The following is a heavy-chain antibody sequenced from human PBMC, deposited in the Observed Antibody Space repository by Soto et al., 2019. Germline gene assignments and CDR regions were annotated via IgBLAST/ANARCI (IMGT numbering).Heavy chain of an antibody. CDR2: IIPISGRT. CDR3: ATRGTQGRWLEFADY. D-gene: IGHD5-12*01. CDR1: GGTFSSLG. Sequence: QVQLVQSGAEVKRPGSSVKVSCEASGGTFSSLGFTWVRQAPGQGLEWMGGIIPISGRTTFAPKFLGRVTITADESTRTTYMELTALTSDYPAIYYCATRGTQGRWLEFADYWGQGTLVTVSS. V-gene: IGHV1-69*01. J-gene: IGHJ4*02.